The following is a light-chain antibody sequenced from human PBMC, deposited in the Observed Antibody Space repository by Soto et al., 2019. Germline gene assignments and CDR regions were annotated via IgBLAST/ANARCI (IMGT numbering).Light chain of an antibody. Sequence: QSALTQPASVSGSPGQSITISCTGTSSDVGGYNYVSWYQQHPGKAPKLMIYDVTNRPSGVSNRFSGSKSGNTASLTISGLQAEDEADYHCSSYTSSRSWMFGGGTKLTVL. CDR1: SSDVGGYNY. J-gene: IGLJ3*02. V-gene: IGLV2-14*01. CDR3: SSYTSSRSWM. CDR2: DVT.